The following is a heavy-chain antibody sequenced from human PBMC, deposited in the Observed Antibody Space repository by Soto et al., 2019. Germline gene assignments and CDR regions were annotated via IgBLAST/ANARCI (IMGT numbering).Heavy chain of an antibody. CDR1: GYSFTSYW. J-gene: IGHJ6*02. V-gene: IGHV5-51*01. Sequence: GESLKISCKGSGYSFTSYWIGWVRQMPGKGLEWMGIIYPGDSDTRYSPSFQGQVTISADKSVSTAYLQWSSLKASDTAMYYCARLRSSGYSYPYYYYGMDVWGQGATVTVSS. CDR2: IYPGDSDT. CDR3: ARLRSSGYSYPYYYYGMDV. D-gene: IGHD3-22*01.